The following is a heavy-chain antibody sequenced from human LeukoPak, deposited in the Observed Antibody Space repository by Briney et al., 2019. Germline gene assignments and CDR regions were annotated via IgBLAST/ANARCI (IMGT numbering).Heavy chain of an antibody. CDR3: AKRYHSGYSYGYRYYYYMDV. CDR1: GFTFSSYW. V-gene: IGHV3-23*01. J-gene: IGHJ6*03. Sequence: TGGSLRLSCAASGFTFSSYWMSWVRQAPGKGLEWVSAISGSGGSTYYADSVKGRFTISRDNSKNTLYLQMNSLRAEDTAVYYCAKRYHSGYSYGYRYYYYMDVWGKGTTVTVSS. D-gene: IGHD5-18*01. CDR2: ISGSGGST.